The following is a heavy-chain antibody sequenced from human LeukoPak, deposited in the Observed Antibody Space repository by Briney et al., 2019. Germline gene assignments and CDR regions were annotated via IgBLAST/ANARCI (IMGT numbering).Heavy chain of an antibody. Sequence: SETLSLTCTVSGYSISSGYYWSWIRQPPGKGLEWIGYIYYSGSTNYNPSLKSRVTISVDTSKNQFSLKLSSVTAADTAVHYCARAQGYCSSTSCYLNAFDIWGQGTMVTVSS. CDR3: ARAQGYCSSTSCYLNAFDI. J-gene: IGHJ3*02. CDR1: GYSISSGYY. D-gene: IGHD2-2*01. CDR2: IYYSGST. V-gene: IGHV4-61*01.